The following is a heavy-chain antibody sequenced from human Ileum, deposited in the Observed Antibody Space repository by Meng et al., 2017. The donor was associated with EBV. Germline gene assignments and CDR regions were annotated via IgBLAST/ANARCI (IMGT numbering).Heavy chain of an antibody. CDR1: GFTFTNAW. CDR2: IRNKTNGGTA. D-gene: IGHD6-19*01. V-gene: IGHV3-15*01. Sequence: EVQLVESGGCLVKPWGSLRLSCAASGFTFTNAWMSWVRQAPGKGLEWVGRIRNKTNGGTADYAAPVKGRFSISRDDSKNTLYLQMNSLKIEDTAMYYCTTGKQWLVPWGQGTLVTVSS. CDR3: TTGKQWLVP. J-gene: IGHJ5*02.